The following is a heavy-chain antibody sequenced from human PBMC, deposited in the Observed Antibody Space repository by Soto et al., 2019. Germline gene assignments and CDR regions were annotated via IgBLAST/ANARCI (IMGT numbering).Heavy chain of an antibody. CDR2: IYYSGST. D-gene: IGHD2-15*01. J-gene: IGHJ4*02. V-gene: IGHV4-59*08. CDR3: ARVGRYCSGGSCYHNFGY. CDR1: GGSISSYY. Sequence: SETLSLTCTVSGGSISSYYWSWIRQAPGKGLEWIGYIYYSGSTSYNPSLKSRVTISVETSKNQFSLKLSSVTAADTAVYYCARVGRYCSGGSCYHNFGYWGQGTLVTVSS.